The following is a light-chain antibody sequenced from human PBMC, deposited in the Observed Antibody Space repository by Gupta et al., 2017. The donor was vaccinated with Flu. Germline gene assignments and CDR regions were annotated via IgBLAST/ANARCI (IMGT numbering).Light chain of an antibody. J-gene: IGKJ2*01. CDR3: QQYHSYPIT. CDR1: PSINTW. V-gene: IGKV1-5*03. Sequence: LQMNQTPSLLSSSVGDRVTITCRASPSINTWLAWYQQKSGKGPTVLIYKASTLKSGVPSRFSGSGSWTEFTLTISGLQPDDFATYYCQQYHSYPITFGQGTKVEI. CDR2: KAS.